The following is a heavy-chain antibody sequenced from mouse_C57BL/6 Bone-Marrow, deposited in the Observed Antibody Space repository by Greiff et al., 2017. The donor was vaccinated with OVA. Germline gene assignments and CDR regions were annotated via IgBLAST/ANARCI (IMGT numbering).Heavy chain of an antibody. CDR2: IYWDDDK. V-gene: IGHV8-12*01. CDR1: GFSLSTSGMG. J-gene: IGHJ4*01. D-gene: IGHD2-1*01. Sequence: QVTLNVSGPGLLQSSQTLSLTCSFSGFSLSTSGMGVSWLRQPSGKGLEWLAHIYWDDDKRYHTSLMSRPTISKESSRNQVFLKITSVDTADTATYYCARVYYGNYYAMDYWGQGTSVTVSS. CDR3: ARVYYGNYYAMDY.